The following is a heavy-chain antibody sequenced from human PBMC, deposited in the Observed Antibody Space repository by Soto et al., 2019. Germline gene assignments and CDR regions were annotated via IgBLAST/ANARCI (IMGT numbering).Heavy chain of an antibody. D-gene: IGHD6-6*01. J-gene: IGHJ6*02. V-gene: IGHV5-51*01. CDR3: ERRGPGYSSSSGELGDYYGMDV. CDR2: IYPGDSDT. CDR1: GYSFTSYW. Sequence: GESLKISCKGSGYSFTSYWIGWVRQMPGKGLEWMGIIYPGDSDTRYSPSFQGQVTISADKSISPAYLQWSSLKASDTVMYYCERRGPGYSSSSGELGDYYGMDVWGQGTTVTVS.